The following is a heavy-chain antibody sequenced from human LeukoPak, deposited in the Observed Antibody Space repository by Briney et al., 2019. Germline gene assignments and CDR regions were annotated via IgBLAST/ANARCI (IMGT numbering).Heavy chain of an antibody. CDR2: IYPGDSDT. D-gene: IGHD1-26*01. CDR1: GYNFNTYW. CDR3: ARLGGATTDYFDY. V-gene: IGHV5-51*01. Sequence: RGESLKISCKGSGYNFNTYWVAWVRQLPGKGLEWMGIIYPGDSDTRYSPSFQGQVTISADKSISTAYLQWSSLKASDTAMYYCARLGGATTDYFDYWGQGTLVTVSS. J-gene: IGHJ4*02.